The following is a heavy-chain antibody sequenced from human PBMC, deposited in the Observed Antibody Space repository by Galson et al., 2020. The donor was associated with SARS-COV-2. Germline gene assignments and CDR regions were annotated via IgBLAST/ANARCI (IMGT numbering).Heavy chain of an antibody. V-gene: IGHV3-15*01. Sequence: GGSLRLSCTASGFTFSNAWMNWVRQAPGKGLEWVGHIKSKIDGGTKDYAAPVKGRFTISRDDSEDTVYLQMNSLKTEDTALYYCTTDLLTSYYGRGFLSARRFVYRGDYWGQGTLVSVSS. CDR3: TTDLLTSYYGRGFLSARRFVYRGDY. CDR1: GFTFSNAW. CDR2: IKSKIDGGTK. D-gene: IGHD3-10*01. J-gene: IGHJ4*02.